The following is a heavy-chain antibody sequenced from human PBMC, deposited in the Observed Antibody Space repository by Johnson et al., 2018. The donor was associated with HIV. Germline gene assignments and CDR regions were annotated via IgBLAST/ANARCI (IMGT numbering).Heavy chain of an antibody. CDR2: INWNSGTV. CDR3: ARDGSNFGAFDI. J-gene: IGHJ3*02. D-gene: IGHD1-1*01. V-gene: IGHV3-9*01. CDR1: GFTFEDYA. Sequence: QLVESGGGLVQPGRSLRLSCAASGFTFEDYAMHWVRQAPGKGLEWVSGINWNSGTVAYADSVQGRFTISRDNAKKSLYLQMSSLKVEDTAMYYCARDGSNFGAFDIWGQGTMVTVSS.